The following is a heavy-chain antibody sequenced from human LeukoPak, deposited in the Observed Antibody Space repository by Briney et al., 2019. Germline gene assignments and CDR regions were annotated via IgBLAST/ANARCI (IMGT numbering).Heavy chain of an antibody. Sequence: SETLSLTCTVSGGSISSGSYYWSWIRQPAGKGLEWIGRIYTSGSTNYNPSLKSRVTISVDTSKNQFSLKLSSVTAADTAVYYCAKDMGHPGIPRNYYYYYYMDVWGKGTTVTVSS. CDR1: GGSISSGSYY. V-gene: IGHV4-61*02. CDR3: AKDMGHPGIPRNYYYYYYMDV. CDR2: IYTSGST. J-gene: IGHJ6*03. D-gene: IGHD3-10*01.